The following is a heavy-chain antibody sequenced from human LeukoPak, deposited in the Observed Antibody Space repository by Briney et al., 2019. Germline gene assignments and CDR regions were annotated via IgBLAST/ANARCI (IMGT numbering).Heavy chain of an antibody. V-gene: IGHV4-59*12. CDR2: VYYTGST. CDR1: GGSISTYY. CDR3: ARQIRWLRYWFDP. J-gene: IGHJ5*02. D-gene: IGHD5-12*01. Sequence: PSETLSLTCTVSGGSISTYYWSWIRQPPGKGLEWIGYVYYTGSTNYNPSLKSRVTISVDTSKNQFSLKLSSVTAADTAVYYYARQIRWLRYWFDPWGQGTLVTVSS.